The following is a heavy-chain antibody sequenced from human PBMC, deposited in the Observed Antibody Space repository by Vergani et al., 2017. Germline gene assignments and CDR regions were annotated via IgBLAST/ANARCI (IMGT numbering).Heavy chain of an antibody. CDR3: ARVQGDIVVVPAVRGYMDV. CDR1: GFTFSSYA. Sequence: QVQLVESGGGVVQPGRSLRLSCAASGFTFSSYAMHWVRQALGKGLEWVAVISYDGSNKYYADSVKGRFTISRDNSKNTLYLQMNSLRAEDTAVYYCARVQGDIVVVPAVRGYMDVWGKGTTVTVSS. CDR2: ISYDGSNK. J-gene: IGHJ6*03. D-gene: IGHD2-2*01. V-gene: IGHV3-30-3*01.